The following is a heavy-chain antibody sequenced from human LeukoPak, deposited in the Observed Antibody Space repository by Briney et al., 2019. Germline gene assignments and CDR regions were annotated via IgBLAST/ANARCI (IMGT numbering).Heavy chain of an antibody. CDR2: ISYNGRNE. Sequence: GGSLRLSCAASGFTFSSYSMNWVRQAPGKGLEWLTFISYNGRNEFYADSVKGRFTVSRDNSKSALYVQMNSLRPEDTAVYYCTRDAVAYSSLYGAGKYFDDWGQGTLVIVSS. D-gene: IGHD5/OR15-5a*01. J-gene: IGHJ4*02. CDR1: GFTFSSYS. V-gene: IGHV3-30*03. CDR3: TRDAVAYSSLYGAGKYFDD.